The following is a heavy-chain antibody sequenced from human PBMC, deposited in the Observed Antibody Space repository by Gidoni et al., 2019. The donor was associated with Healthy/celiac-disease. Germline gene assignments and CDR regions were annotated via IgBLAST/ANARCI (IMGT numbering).Heavy chain of an antibody. CDR3: ARGGGWYCSSTSCDTDAFDI. V-gene: IGHV3-11*01. CDR1: GFPRGKHN. J-gene: IGHJ3*02. D-gene: IGHD2-2*01. CDR2: CSSSGSPR. Sequence: QVQLVESGGGLVKRGGTLRLACAAAGFPRGKHNMRWIREAPGEGQGWVSFCSSSGSPRYYADAVKGRFPISSDNAKNSLYLQMKSLRAEDTAVYYCARGGGWYCSSTSCDTDAFDIWGQGTMVTVSS.